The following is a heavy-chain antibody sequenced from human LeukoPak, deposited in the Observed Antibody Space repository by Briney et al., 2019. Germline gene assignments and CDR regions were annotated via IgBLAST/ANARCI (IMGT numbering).Heavy chain of an antibody. Sequence: PGGSLRLSCAASGFTFSSYAMSWVRQAPGKGLKWVSTINDNDDGTYYADSVKGRFTISRDNSYNTVSLQMNSLRDEDTGVYYCAKGLRTGVGPYMGYHYYMDVWGKGATVTVSS. CDR1: GFTFSSYA. CDR3: AKGLRTGVGPYMGYHYYMDV. D-gene: IGHD3-16*01. V-gene: IGHV3-23*01. CDR2: INDNDDGT. J-gene: IGHJ6*03.